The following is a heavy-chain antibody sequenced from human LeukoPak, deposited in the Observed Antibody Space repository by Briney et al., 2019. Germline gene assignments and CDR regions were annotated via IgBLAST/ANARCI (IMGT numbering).Heavy chain of an antibody. Sequence: SQTLSLTCTASGGSISSGGYYWSWIRQHPGKGVEWIGYIYYSGSTYYNPSLKSRVTISVDTSKNQFSLKLSSVTAADTAVYYCAGGAGDYVVSFDYWGQGTLVTVSS. V-gene: IGHV4-31*03. CDR1: GGSISSGGYY. J-gene: IGHJ4*02. D-gene: IGHD4-17*01. CDR3: AGGAGDYVVSFDY. CDR2: IYYSGST.